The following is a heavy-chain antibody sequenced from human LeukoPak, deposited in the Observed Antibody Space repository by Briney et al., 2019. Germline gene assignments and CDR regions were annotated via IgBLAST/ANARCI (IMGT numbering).Heavy chain of an antibody. V-gene: IGHV3-53*01. D-gene: IGHD6-19*01. J-gene: IGHJ3*02. CDR1: GFTVSSNY. CDR3: ATSGWSDDAFDI. CDR2: IYSGGST. Sequence: GGSLRLSCAASGFTVSSNYMSWVRQAPGEGLEWVSVIYSGGSTYYADSVQGRFTISRDSSKNTLYLQMNSLRAEDTAVYYCATSGWSDDAFDIWGQGTMVTVSS.